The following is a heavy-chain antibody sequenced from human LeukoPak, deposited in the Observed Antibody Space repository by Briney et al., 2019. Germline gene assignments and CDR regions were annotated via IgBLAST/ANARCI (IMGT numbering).Heavy chain of an antibody. CDR2: ISGSGGST. J-gene: IGHJ5*02. Sequence: GGSLRLSCAASGLAVSSNHINWVRQAPGKGLEWVSAISGSGGSTYYADSVKGRFTISRDNSKNTLYLQMNSLRAEDTAVYYCAKDWSWFDPWGQGTLVTVSS. CDR1: GLAVSSNH. CDR3: AKDWSWFDP. V-gene: IGHV3-23*01.